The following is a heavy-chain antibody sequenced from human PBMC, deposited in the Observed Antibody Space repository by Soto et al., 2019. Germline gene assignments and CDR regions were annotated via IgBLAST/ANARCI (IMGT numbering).Heavy chain of an antibody. CDR3: TQDGGSRDWLTVN. CDR1: GFTFTFYA. J-gene: IGHJ4*02. CDR2: ITGGGDNT. V-gene: IGHV3-23*01. D-gene: IGHD3-9*01. Sequence: GGSLRLSCAACGFTFTFYAMSWIRQAPGKGLEWVSAITGGGDNTYYADSVKGRFTISRDNSKNTLYLQMNSLRAEDTAFYYCTQDGGSRDWLTVNWGQGTLVTVSS.